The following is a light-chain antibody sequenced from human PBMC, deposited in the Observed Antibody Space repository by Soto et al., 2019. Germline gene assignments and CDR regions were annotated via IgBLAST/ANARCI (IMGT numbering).Light chain of an antibody. Sequence: QSALTQPPSVSGAPGQRVTISCTGSSSNIGAGYDVHWYQQLPGTAPKLLIYGNSNRPSGVPDRFSGSKSGTSASLAITGLQAEDEADYYCHSYDSSLSYVFGTGTNVTVL. CDR2: GNS. V-gene: IGLV1-40*01. J-gene: IGLJ1*01. CDR1: SSNIGAGYD. CDR3: HSYDSSLSYV.